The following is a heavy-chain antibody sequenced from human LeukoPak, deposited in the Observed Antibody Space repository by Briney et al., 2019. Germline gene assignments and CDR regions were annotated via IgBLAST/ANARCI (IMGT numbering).Heavy chain of an antibody. CDR1: GFTFSSYS. D-gene: IGHD5-24*01. Sequence: PGGSLRLSCAASGFTFSSYSMNWVRQAPGKGLEWVSVIYSGGSTYYADSVKGRFTNSRDNSKNTLYLQMNSLRAEDTAVYYCARERWAPKMATGSGAFDIWGQGAMVTVSS. CDR2: IYSGGST. CDR3: ARERWAPKMATGSGAFDI. V-gene: IGHV3-53*01. J-gene: IGHJ3*02.